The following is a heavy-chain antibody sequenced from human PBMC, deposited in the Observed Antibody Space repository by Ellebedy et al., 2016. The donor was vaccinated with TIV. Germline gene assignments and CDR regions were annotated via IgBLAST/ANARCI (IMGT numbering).Heavy chain of an antibody. CDR1: GFTFGDYG. J-gene: IGHJ6*03. D-gene: IGHD2-21*01. CDR3: GRQFPKSAYYYYMDV. Sequence: GGSLRLSXTPSGFTFGDYGMSWFRQAPGKGLEWVGLITSKPYGGTTKYAASVKGRFTISRDDSKSIAYLQMSSLKIEDTAVYYCGRQFPKSAYYYYMDVWGKGTTVTVSS. CDR2: ITSKPYGGTT. V-gene: IGHV3-49*03.